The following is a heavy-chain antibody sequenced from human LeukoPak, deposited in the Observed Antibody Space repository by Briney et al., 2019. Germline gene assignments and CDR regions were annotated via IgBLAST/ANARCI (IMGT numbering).Heavy chain of an antibody. CDR2: IIPPFKTA. D-gene: IGHD4-17*01. V-gene: IGHV1-69*01. CDR3: ARADYDDYGNWALEAFDY. Sequence: SVKVSCKASGGTFSSYAISWVRQAPGQGLDWMGGIIPPFKTAKYAQKFQDRVTITADESSSTVYMELSSLRSEDTAVYYCARADYDDYGNWALEAFDYWGQGTLVTVSS. CDR1: GGTFSSYA. J-gene: IGHJ4*02.